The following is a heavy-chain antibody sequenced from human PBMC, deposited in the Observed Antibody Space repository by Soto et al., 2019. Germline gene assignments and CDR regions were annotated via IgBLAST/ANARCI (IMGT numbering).Heavy chain of an antibody. V-gene: IGHV3-30*09. Sequence: QVVLVESGGGVVQPGRSLRLSCAASGFVFSDYAMHWIRQAPGKGLEWLTFISFDGEDSYYADSVKGRFAISRDSSKNTLYLQMNSLRFEDTAVYYCARSEHGYNAFDYWGRGTLVTVSS. CDR3: ARSEHGYNAFDY. J-gene: IGHJ4*02. CDR1: GFVFSDYA. D-gene: IGHD5-12*01. CDR2: ISFDGEDS.